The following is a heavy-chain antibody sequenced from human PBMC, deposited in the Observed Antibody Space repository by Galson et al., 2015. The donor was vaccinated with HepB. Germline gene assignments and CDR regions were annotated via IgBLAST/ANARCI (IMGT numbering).Heavy chain of an antibody. D-gene: IGHD3-22*01. CDR1: GYTFTSYY. V-gene: IGHV1-46*04. CDR3: ARDSQEENYYDSSGYSENWYFDL. CDR2: INPSGGST. J-gene: IGHJ2*01. Sequence: SVKVSCKASGYTFTSYYMHWVRQAPGQGLEWMGIINPSGGSTSYAQKLQGRVTMTRDTSTSTVYMELSSLRSEDTAVYYCARDSQEENYYDSSGYSENWYFDLWGRGTLVTVSS.